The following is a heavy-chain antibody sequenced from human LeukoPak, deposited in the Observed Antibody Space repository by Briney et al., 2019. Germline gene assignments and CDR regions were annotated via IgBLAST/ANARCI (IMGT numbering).Heavy chain of an antibody. D-gene: IGHD3-10*01. CDR2: INPDGSEK. Sequence: GGSLRLSCAASGFTFSSYAMSWVRQAPGKGLERVAKINPDGSEKYYVDSVKGRFTISRDNTKNSVYVQMNSLRADDTAVYFCAKEEWFRFDIWGQGTSVTVSS. J-gene: IGHJ4*02. V-gene: IGHV3-7*01. CDR3: AKEEWFRFDI. CDR1: GFTFSSYA.